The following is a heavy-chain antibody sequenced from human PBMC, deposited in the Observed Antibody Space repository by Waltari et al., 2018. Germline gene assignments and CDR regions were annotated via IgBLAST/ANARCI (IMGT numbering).Heavy chain of an antibody. CDR3: ARAPLAAAVPYFDY. D-gene: IGHD6-13*01. CDR1: GGSIRSGDYY. J-gene: IGHJ4*02. V-gene: IGHV4-30-4*08. CDR2: IYYSGST. Sequence: QVQLQESGPGLVKPSPTLSLTCTVSGGSIRSGDYYWSWIRQPPGKGLEWIGYIYYSGSTYYNPSLKSRVTISVDTSKNQFSLKLSSVTAADTAVYYCARAPLAAAVPYFDYWGQGTLVTVSS.